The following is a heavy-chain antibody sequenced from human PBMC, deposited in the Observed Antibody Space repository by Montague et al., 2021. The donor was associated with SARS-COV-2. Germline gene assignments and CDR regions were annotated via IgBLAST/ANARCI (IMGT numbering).Heavy chain of an antibody. J-gene: IGHJ3*02. V-gene: IGHV3-30-3*01. CDR3: ARAAQKQYVLLWFGELLHDAFDI. Sequence: SLRLSCAASGFTVSSYAMHWVRQAPGKGLEWVAVISYDGSNKYYXDSVKVRFTISRDNSKNTLYLQMNSLRAEDTAVYYCARAAQKQYVLLWFGELLHDAFDIWGQGTMVTVSS. CDR2: ISYDGSNK. CDR1: GFTVSSYA. D-gene: IGHD3-10*01.